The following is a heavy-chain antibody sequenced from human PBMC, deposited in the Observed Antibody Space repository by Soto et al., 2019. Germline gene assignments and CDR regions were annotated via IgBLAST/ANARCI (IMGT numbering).Heavy chain of an antibody. CDR2: IYWDDDK. CDR3: AHSQPSHYDFWSGVSASKKYYFDY. J-gene: IGHJ4*02. Sequence: SGPTLVNPTQTLTLTCTFSGFSLSTSGVGVGWIRQPPGKALEWLALIYWDDDKRYSPSLKSRLTITKDTSKNQVVLTMTNMDPVDTATYYCAHSQPSHYDFWSGVSASKKYYFDYWGQGTLVTVSS. V-gene: IGHV2-5*02. D-gene: IGHD3-3*01. CDR1: GFSLSTSGVG.